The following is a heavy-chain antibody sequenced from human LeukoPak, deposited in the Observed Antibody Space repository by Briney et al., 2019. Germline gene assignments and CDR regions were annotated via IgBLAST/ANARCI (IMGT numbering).Heavy chain of an antibody. CDR1: GFSFSDYY. D-gene: IGHD1-26*01. J-gene: IGHJ4*02. Sequence: GGSLRLSCVASGFSFSDYYMSWIRQAPGKGLEWVSYISSSGSHTNYADSVMGRFTISRNNAKKSLHLQMNSLRAEDTAVYYCARHPDGSLSLDYWGQGTLVTVSS. V-gene: IGHV3-11*03. CDR3: ARHPDGSLSLDY. CDR2: ISSSGSHT.